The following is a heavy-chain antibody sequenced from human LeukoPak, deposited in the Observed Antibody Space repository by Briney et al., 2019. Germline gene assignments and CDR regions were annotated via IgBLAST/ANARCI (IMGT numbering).Heavy chain of an antibody. CDR1: GLTFSSYA. J-gene: IGHJ4*02. Sequence: GGSLRLSCVVSGLTFSSYAMSWVRQAPGKGLDWVSAISASGGSTYYADSVKGRFTISRDNSKNTVYLQLNSLRGEDTAIYYCAPNWNLDYWGQGSLATVSS. V-gene: IGHV3-23*01. D-gene: IGHD1-1*01. CDR3: APNWNLDY. CDR2: ISASGGST.